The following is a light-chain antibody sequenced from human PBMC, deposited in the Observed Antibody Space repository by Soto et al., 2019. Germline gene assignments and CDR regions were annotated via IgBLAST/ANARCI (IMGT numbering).Light chain of an antibody. V-gene: IGKV3-11*01. J-gene: IGKJ4*01. CDR2: DAS. CDR1: QSVSSL. Sequence: EIVLTQSPATLSLSPGERATLSCRASQSVSSLLAWYQQKPGQAPRLLIYDASSRATGSPTRFSGSGSGTDFTLTISSLEPEDFAVYYCQQRSNWPLTFGGGTKVEIK. CDR3: QQRSNWPLT.